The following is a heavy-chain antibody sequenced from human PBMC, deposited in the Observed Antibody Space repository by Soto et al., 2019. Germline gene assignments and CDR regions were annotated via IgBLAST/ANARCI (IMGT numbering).Heavy chain of an antibody. Sequence: KQSQTLSLTCAISGDSVSSNSAAWNWIRQSPSRGLEWLGRTYYRSKWYNDYAVSVKSRITINPDTSKNQYSLQLNSVTPEDTAVYYCARDSPPGIAAAGTFGMDVWGQGTTVTVSS. CDR1: GDSVSSNSAA. CDR3: ARDSPPGIAAAGTFGMDV. CDR2: TYYRSKWYN. V-gene: IGHV6-1*01. J-gene: IGHJ6*02. D-gene: IGHD6-13*01.